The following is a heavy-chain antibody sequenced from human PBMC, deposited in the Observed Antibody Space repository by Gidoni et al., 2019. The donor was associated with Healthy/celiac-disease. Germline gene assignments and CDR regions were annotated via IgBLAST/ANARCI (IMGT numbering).Heavy chain of an antibody. D-gene: IGHD3-3*01. CDR1: GFPFSSYA. V-gene: IGHV3-64D*09. J-gene: IGHJ4*02. Sequence: EVQLVESGGGLVPPGGSLELSLSASGFPFSSYASHCVRQVPGKGLEYISAISSNGCRKYYAGSVTVSCTNARDNSKNTLYLQMSGLRAEDTAVYYCVKKGVGSYHYWGQGTLVTVSS. CDR3: VKKGVGSYHY. CDR2: ISSNGCRK.